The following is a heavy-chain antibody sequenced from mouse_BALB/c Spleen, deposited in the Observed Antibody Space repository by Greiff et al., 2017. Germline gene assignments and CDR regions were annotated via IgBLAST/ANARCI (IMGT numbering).Heavy chain of an antibody. V-gene: IGHV5-6*01. D-gene: IGHD4-1*01. CDR1: GFTFSSYG. CDR3: ARQGANSLYYAMDY. J-gene: IGHJ4*01. CDR2: ISSGGSYT. Sequence: EVKLMESGGDLVKPGGSLKLSCAASGFTFSSYGMSWVRQTPDKRLEWVATISSGGSYTYYPDSVKGRFTISRDNAKNTLYLQMSSLKSEDTAMYYCARQGANSLYYAMDYWGQGTSVTVSS.